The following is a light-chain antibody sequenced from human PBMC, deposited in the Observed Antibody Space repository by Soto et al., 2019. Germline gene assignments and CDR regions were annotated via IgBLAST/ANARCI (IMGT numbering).Light chain of an antibody. CDR3: QQRSNWPPIT. J-gene: IGKJ5*01. V-gene: IGKV3-11*01. Sequence: PATLSLSPGERATLSCRASQSVSNYLAWYQQRPGQAPRLLIYDASNRATGIPARFSGSGSGTDFTLTISSLEPEDFAVYYCQQRSNWPPITFGQGTRLEIK. CDR1: QSVSNY. CDR2: DAS.